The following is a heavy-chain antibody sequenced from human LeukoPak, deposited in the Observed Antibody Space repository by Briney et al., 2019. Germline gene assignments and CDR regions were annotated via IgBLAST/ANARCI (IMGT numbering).Heavy chain of an antibody. D-gene: IGHD6-19*01. J-gene: IGHJ5*02. CDR3: ARGRLLFVAGKGHNWFDP. V-gene: IGHV4-59*01. CDR2: IYYSGST. CDR1: GGSISSYY. Sequence: ETLSLTCTVSGGSISSYYWSWIRQPPGKGLEWIGYIYYSGSTNYNPSLKSRVTISVDTSKNQFSLKLSSVTAADTAVYYCARGRLLFVAGKGHNWFDPWGQGTLVTVSS.